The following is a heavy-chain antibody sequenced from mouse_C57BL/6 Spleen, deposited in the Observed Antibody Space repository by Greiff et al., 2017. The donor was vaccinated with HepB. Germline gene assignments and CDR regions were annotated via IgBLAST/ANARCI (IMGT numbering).Heavy chain of an antibody. V-gene: IGHV1-82*01. J-gene: IGHJ2*01. CDR1: GFAFSSSW. D-gene: IGHD1-1*01. Sequence: VQLKESGPELVKPGASVKISCKASGFAFSSSWMNWVKQRPGKGLEWIGRIYPGDGDTNYNGKFKGKATLTADKSSSTAYMQLSSLTSEDSAVYYSERNYYGTPYCDYWGQGTTLTVSS. CDR3: ERNYYGTPYCDY. CDR2: IYPGDGDT.